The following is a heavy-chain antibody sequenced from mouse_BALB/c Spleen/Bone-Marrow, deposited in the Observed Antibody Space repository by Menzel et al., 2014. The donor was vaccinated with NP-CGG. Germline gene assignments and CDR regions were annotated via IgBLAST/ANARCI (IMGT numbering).Heavy chain of an antibody. CDR1: YFTFTDYY. J-gene: IGHJ2*01. CDR2: IRNKANGYTT. CDR3: ARDTYGRDY. Sequence: EVKLQESGGGLVQPGGSLRLSCATSYFTFTDYYMSWVRQPPGKALEWLGFIRNKANGYTTEYSASVKGPFTISRDNSQSILYLQMNTLRAEDSATYYCARDTYGRDYWGQGTTLTVSS. V-gene: IGHV7-3*02. D-gene: IGHD1-1*01.